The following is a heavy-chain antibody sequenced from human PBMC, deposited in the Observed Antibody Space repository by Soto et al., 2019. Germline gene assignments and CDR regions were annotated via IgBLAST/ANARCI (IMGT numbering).Heavy chain of an antibody. V-gene: IGHV4-30-4*01. CDR2: IYYSGST. CDR1: GGSISSGDYY. CDR3: ASEAHLLEEYSSSSVVHWFDP. Sequence: KPSETLSLTCTVSGGSISSGDYYWSWIRQPPGKGLEWIGYIYYSGSTYYNPSLKSRVTISVDTSKNQFSLKLSSVTAADTAVYYCASEAHLLEEYSSSSVVHWFDPWGQGTLVTVSS. D-gene: IGHD6-6*01. J-gene: IGHJ5*02.